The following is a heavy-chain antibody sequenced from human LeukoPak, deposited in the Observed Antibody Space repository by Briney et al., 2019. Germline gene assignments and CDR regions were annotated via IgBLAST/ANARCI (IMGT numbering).Heavy chain of an antibody. CDR3: ARDFSATAGLDV. CDR2: ISSGSTYI. CDR1: GFTFSSYS. Sequence: GGSLRLSCAASGFTFSSYSMNWVRQAPGKGLEWVSSISSGSTYIYYADSVKGRFTISRDNAKNSLYLQMNSLRADDTAVYYCARDFSATAGLDVWGQGTTVTVSS. J-gene: IGHJ6*02. V-gene: IGHV3-21*04. D-gene: IGHD1-26*01.